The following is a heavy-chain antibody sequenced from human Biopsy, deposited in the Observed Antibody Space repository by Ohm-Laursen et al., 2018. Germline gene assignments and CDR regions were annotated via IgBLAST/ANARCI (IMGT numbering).Heavy chain of an antibody. CDR2: VNPNSGAT. D-gene: IGHD3-10*01. CDR3: ARDRMVTIITLVRADTFDI. J-gene: IGHJ3*02. V-gene: IGHV1-2*02. CDR1: GYTFTDYS. Sequence: ASVKVSCKASGYTFTDYSLHWVRQAPGQGLQWMGWVNPNSGATNYAQKFQGRVTMTSDTSISTAYIELRRLISDDTAVYFCARDRMVTIITLVRADTFDIWGQGTLVSVSS.